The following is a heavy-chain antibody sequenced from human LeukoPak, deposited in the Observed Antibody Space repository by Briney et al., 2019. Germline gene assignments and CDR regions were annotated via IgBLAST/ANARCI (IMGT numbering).Heavy chain of an antibody. CDR1: GGSISSYY. V-gene: IGHV4-59*01. D-gene: IGHD6-19*01. CDR3: ARGSGIAVAGTGLD. J-gene: IGHJ4*02. CDR2: IYYSGST. Sequence: SETLSLTCTVSGGSISSYYWSWIRQPPGKGLEWIGYIYYSGSTNYNPSLKRLVTISEDPTKNQFSLKLSSVTAADTVVYYCARGSGIAVAGTGLDWGQGTLVTVSS.